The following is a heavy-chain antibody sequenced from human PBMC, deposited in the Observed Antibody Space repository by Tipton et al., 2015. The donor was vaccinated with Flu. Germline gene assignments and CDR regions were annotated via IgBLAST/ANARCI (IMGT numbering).Heavy chain of an antibody. J-gene: IGHJ4*02. D-gene: IGHD3-10*01. Sequence: TLSLTCAVSGDSIRSSNYYWGWIRQSPGKGLEWIGCVYHGGTTYYNPSLKSRVAISLDTFKNQFSLKLTSVTAADTAVYYCATTTYYYGSGSHDYWGQGTLVTVSS. CDR1: GDSIRSSNYY. CDR2: VYHGGTT. V-gene: IGHV4-39*07. CDR3: ATTTYYYGSGSHDY.